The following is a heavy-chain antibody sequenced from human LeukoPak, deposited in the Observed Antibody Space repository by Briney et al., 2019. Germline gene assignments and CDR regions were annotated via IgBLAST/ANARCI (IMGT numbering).Heavy chain of an antibody. CDR3: ARDNYDILTGSYAFDI. CDR2: INPNSGGT. J-gene: IGHJ3*02. D-gene: IGHD3-9*01. CDR1: GYTFTGYY. Sequence: ASVKVSCKASGYTFTGYYMHWVQQAPGQGLEWMGRINPNSGGTNYAQKFQGRVTMTRDTSISTAYMELSRLRSDDTAVYYCARDNYDILTGSYAFDIWGQGTMVTVSS. V-gene: IGHV1-2*06.